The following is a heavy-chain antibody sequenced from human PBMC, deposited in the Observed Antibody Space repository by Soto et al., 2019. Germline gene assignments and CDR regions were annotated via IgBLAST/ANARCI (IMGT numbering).Heavy chain of an antibody. J-gene: IGHJ4*02. D-gene: IGHD4-4*01. Sequence: QLQLQESGSGLVKPSQTLSLTCAVSGGSISSGGYSWSWIRQPPGKGLEWIGYIYHSGSTYYNPSLKRRATISVDRSENQCPLKLSSVTAADTAVYYCARGMTTVTTLGYWGQGTLVTVSS. CDR2: IYHSGST. V-gene: IGHV4-30-2*01. CDR1: GGSISSGGYS. CDR3: ARGMTTVTTLGY.